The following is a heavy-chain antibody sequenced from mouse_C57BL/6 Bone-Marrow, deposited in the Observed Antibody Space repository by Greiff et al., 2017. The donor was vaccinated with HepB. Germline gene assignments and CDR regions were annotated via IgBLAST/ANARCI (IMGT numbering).Heavy chain of an antibody. CDR2: ISSGSSTI. Sequence: KLVESGGGLVKPGGSLKLSCAASGFTFSDYGMHWVRQAPEKGLEWVAYISSGSSTIYYADTVKGRFTISRDNAKNTLFLQMTSLRSEDTAMYYCARALYSNYGGFAYWGQGTLVTVSA. CDR1: GFTFSDYG. CDR3: ARALYSNYGGFAY. V-gene: IGHV5-17*01. J-gene: IGHJ3*01. D-gene: IGHD2-5*01.